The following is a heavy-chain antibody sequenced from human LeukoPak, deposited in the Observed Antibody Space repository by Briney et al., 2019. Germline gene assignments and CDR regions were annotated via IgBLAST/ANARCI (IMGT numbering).Heavy chain of an antibody. V-gene: IGHV4-39*01. D-gene: IGHD1-26*01. CDR2: IYYSGST. J-gene: IGHJ6*03. Sequence: PSETLSLTCTVFGGSISSSSYYWGWIRQPPGKGLEWIGSIYYSGSTYYNPSLKSRVTISVDTSKNQFSLKLSSVTAADTAVYYCARQVGYFYYYMDVWGKGTTVTVSS. CDR1: GGSISSSSYY. CDR3: ARQVGYFYYYMDV.